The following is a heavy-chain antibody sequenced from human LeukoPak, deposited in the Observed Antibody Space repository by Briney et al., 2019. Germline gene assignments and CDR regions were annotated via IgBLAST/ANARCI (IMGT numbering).Heavy chain of an antibody. CDR3: ARERDRNCSGGSCYSGSLDY. CDR1: GYTFTGYY. J-gene: IGHJ4*02. V-gene: IGHV1-2*02. Sequence: ASVKVSCKASGYTFTGYYMHWVRQAPGQGLEWMGWINPNSGGTNYAQKFQGRVTMTRDMSISTAYMELSRLRSDDTAVYYCARERDRNCSGGSCYSGSLDYWGQGTLVTVSS. CDR2: INPNSGGT. D-gene: IGHD2-15*01.